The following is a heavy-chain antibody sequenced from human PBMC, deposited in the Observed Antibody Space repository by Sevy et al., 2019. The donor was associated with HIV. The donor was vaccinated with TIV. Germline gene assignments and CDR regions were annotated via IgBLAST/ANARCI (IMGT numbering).Heavy chain of an antibody. J-gene: IGHJ3*02. Sequence: GGSLRLSCAASGFTFSSYDMHWVRHSTGKGLEWVSAIGTVGETRYAGSVKGRFTISRENTKKSLYLQMNSLRGVDTAVYYCVRGGSDAIDIWGQGTMVTVSS. CDR2: IGTVGET. V-gene: IGHV3-13*04. CDR1: GFTFSSYD. CDR3: VRGGSDAIDI. D-gene: IGHD5-12*01.